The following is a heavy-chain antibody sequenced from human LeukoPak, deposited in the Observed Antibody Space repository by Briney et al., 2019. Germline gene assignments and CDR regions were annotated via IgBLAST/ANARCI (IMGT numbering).Heavy chain of an antibody. Sequence: GASVKVSCKASGYTFTSYGISWVRQAPGQGLKWMGWISAYNGNTNYAQKLQGRVTMTTDTSTSTAYMELRSLRSDDTAVYYCARDLLGTIAAADNWFDPWGQGTLVTVSS. V-gene: IGHV1-18*01. D-gene: IGHD6-13*01. J-gene: IGHJ5*02. CDR3: ARDLLGTIAAADNWFDP. CDR1: GYTFTSYG. CDR2: ISAYNGNT.